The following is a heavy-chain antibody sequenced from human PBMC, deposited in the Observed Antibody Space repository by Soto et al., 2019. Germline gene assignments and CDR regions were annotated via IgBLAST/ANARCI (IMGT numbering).Heavy chain of an antibody. CDR1: GFTFSLYS. CDR3: ARAVTWGLDV. V-gene: IGHV3-48*02. J-gene: IGHJ6*01. Sequence: EVQLVESGGGLVQPGGSLRLSCAASGFTFSLYSMSWVRQAPGKGLEWVSYISRSSTGIHYADSVKGRCTISRDDVTNSMHLQMNSLRDGDTAVYYCARAVTWGLDVGGQGTTVSISS. CDR2: ISRSSTGI. D-gene: IGHD3-10*01.